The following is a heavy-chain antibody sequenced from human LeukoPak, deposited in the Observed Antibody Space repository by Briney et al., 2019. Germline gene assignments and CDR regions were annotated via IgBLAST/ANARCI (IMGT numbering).Heavy chain of an antibody. V-gene: IGHV3-23*01. CDR2: ISGSGGRT. Sequence: PGGSLRLSCAASGFTFSSYAMTWVRQAPERGLEWLSAISGSGGRTYYADSVKGRFTISRDNSENTLYLQMNSLRAEDTAIYYCAKDPFVQTSYHFDYWGQGTLVTVSS. D-gene: IGHD1-1*01. J-gene: IGHJ4*02. CDR1: GFTFSSYA. CDR3: AKDPFVQTSYHFDY.